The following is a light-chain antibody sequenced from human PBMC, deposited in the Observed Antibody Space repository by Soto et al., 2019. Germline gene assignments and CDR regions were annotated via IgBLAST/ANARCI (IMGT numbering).Light chain of an antibody. CDR2: DNY. Sequence: QSVLPQPPAVSAAPGQKVTISCSGTSSNIGKTFVSWYQHLPGTAPKLLIYDNYKRPSGSPDRFSGSKSGTSATLGITGLQTGDEADYYCAAWDTSLHALILGGGTKLTVL. CDR3: AAWDTSLHALI. J-gene: IGLJ2*01. CDR1: SSNIGKTF. V-gene: IGLV1-51*01.